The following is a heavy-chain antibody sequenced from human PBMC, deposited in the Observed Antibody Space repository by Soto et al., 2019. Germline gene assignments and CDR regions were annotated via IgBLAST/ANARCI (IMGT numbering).Heavy chain of an antibody. Sequence: TSETLSLTCTVSGGSMNNYFWSWIRQSPGKGLEWIGHIYYNGDTNYSPSLKSRVTISVDTSKNQFSLRLTSVTAADTAVYYCVGPRVARFYVWGQGALVTVSS. CDR2: IYYNGDT. D-gene: IGHD2-15*01. V-gene: IGHV4-59*01. J-gene: IGHJ4*02. CDR3: VGPRVARFYV. CDR1: GGSMNNYF.